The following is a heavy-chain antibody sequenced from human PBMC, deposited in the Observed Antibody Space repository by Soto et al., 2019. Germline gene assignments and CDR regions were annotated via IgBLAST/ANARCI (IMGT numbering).Heavy chain of an antibody. V-gene: IGHV1-69*01. Sequence: QVQLVQSGAEVKKPGSSVKVSCKASGGTFSSYAISWVRQAPGQGLEWMGGIIPIFGTANYAQKFQGRVTITADESTSTAYMELSSLRSEDTAVYYCARDSGAAGIRPRVFYYYYYGMDVWDQGTTVTVSS. D-gene: IGHD6-13*01. CDR1: GGTFSSYA. CDR3: ARDSGAAGIRPRVFYYYYYGMDV. CDR2: IIPIFGTA. J-gene: IGHJ6*02.